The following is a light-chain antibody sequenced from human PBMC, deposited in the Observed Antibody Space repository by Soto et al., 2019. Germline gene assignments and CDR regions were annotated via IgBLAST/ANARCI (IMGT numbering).Light chain of an antibody. CDR3: SSWTV. CDR1: SSDVGGYNY. J-gene: IGLJ2*01. Sequence: QSVLTQPASVSGSPGQSITISCTGTSSDVGGYNYVSWYQQHPGKAPKLMIYEVSNRPSGVSNRFSGSKSGNTASLTISGLQAEDEADYYCSSWTVFGGGTKLTVL. V-gene: IGLV2-14*01. CDR2: EVS.